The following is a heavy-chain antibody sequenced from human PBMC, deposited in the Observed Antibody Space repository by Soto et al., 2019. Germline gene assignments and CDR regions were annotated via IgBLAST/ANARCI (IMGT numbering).Heavy chain of an antibody. Sequence: PGGSLRLSCAGYGFTFSSYEMDWVRQAPGKGLEWVSFISGSGTTTYYADSVRGRFTISRDNTKNSLYLQMNSLSAEDTGVYYGTRVLYGTSWGQGTLVTVSS. J-gene: IGHJ5*02. CDR3: TRVLYGTS. CDR1: GFTFSSYE. D-gene: IGHD2-2*02. V-gene: IGHV3-48*03. CDR2: ISGSGTTT.